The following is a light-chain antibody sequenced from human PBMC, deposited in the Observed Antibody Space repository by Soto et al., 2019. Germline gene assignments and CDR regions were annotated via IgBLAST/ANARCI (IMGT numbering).Light chain of an antibody. J-gene: IGKJ1*01. V-gene: IGKV3-20*01. CDR1: QSVTSIY. Sequence: EIVLTQSPGTLYLSPGERVTLSCRASQSVTSIYFAWYQQKPGQAPRLLIYGASSRATGIPDRFSGSGSGTDFTLTISRLEPEDFAVYYCQQYGSSPKTFGQGTKVDIK. CDR2: GAS. CDR3: QQYGSSPKT.